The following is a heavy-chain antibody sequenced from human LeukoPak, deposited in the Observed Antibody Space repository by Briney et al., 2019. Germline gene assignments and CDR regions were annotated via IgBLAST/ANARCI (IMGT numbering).Heavy chain of an antibody. Sequence: GGSLRLSCAASGFTFSSYGMHWVRQAPGKGLEWVAVIWYDGSNKYYADSVKGRFTISRDNSKNTLYLQMNSLRAEDTAVYYCAKVNPYYYDSSGYTDYWGQGTLVTVSS. D-gene: IGHD3-22*01. CDR2: IWYDGSNK. V-gene: IGHV3-33*06. CDR1: GFTFSSYG. CDR3: AKVNPYYYDSSGYTDY. J-gene: IGHJ4*02.